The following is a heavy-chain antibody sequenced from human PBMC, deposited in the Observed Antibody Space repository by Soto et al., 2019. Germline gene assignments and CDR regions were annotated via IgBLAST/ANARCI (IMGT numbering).Heavy chain of an antibody. Sequence: SETLSLTCTVSGGSISSYYWSWIRQPPGKGLEWIGYIYYSGSTNYNPSLKSRVTISVDTSKNQFSLKLSSVTAADTAVYYCAREDIVVVPAAMYGNRDRSGYYYYYGMDVWGQGTTVTVSS. D-gene: IGHD2-2*01. CDR3: AREDIVVVPAAMYGNRDRSGYYYYYGMDV. CDR2: IYYSGST. V-gene: IGHV4-59*01. CDR1: GGSISSYY. J-gene: IGHJ6*02.